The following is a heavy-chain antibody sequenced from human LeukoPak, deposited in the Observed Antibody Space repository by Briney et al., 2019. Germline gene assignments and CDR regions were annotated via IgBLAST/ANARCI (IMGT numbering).Heavy chain of an antibody. J-gene: IGHJ6*03. Sequence: PGGSLRLSCAASGFTFDDYGMSWVRQAPGKGLEWVSGINWNGGSTGYADFVKGRFTISRDNAKNSLYLQMNSLRAEDTALYYCASTPDYYMDVWGKGTTVTVSS. CDR2: INWNGGST. CDR1: GFTFDDYG. V-gene: IGHV3-20*04. CDR3: ASTPDYYMDV.